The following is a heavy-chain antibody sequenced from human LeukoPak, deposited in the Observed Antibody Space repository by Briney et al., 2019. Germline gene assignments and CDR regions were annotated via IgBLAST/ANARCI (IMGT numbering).Heavy chain of an antibody. Sequence: GGSLRLSCAASGFTFSDYYMSWIRQAPGQGLEWVSYISSSGSTIYYADSVKGRFTISRDNAKNSLYLQMNSLRAEDTAVYYCARDRSLSRYGDYVDYWGQGTLVTVSS. CDR3: ARDRSLSRYGDYVDY. J-gene: IGHJ4*02. V-gene: IGHV3-11*04. CDR1: GFTFSDYY. CDR2: ISSSGSTI. D-gene: IGHD4-17*01.